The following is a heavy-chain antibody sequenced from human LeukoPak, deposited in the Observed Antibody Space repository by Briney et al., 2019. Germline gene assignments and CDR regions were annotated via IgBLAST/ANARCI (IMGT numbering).Heavy chain of an antibody. Sequence: PSETLSLTCTVSGSSIGSNNYYWGWIRQPPGKGLEWIGSIYYTGSTYYNPSLRSRVTISVDTSKNQFSLKLSSVTAADTSVYYCARLHYGGNYGYYYYYMDVWGKGTTVTISS. D-gene: IGHD4-23*01. CDR3: ARLHYGGNYGYYYYYMDV. CDR2: IYYTGST. CDR1: GSSIGSNNYY. J-gene: IGHJ6*03. V-gene: IGHV4-39*01.